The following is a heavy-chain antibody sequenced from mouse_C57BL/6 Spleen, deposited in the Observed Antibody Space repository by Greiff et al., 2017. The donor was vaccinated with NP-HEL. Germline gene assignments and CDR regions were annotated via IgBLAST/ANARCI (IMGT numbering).Heavy chain of an antibody. CDR2: INPNNGGT. CDR1: GYTFTDYN. Sequence: VQLQQSGPELVKPGASVKMSCKASGYTFTDYNMHWVKQSHGKSLEWIGYINPNNGGTSYNQKFKGKATLTVNKSSSTAYMELRSLTSEDSAVYYCAREGSMVTTKGFAYWGQGTLVTVSA. D-gene: IGHD2-2*01. V-gene: IGHV1-22*01. J-gene: IGHJ3*01. CDR3: AREGSMVTTKGFAY.